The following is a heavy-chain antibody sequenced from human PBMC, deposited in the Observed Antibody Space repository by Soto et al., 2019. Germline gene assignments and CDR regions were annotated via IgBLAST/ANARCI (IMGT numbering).Heavy chain of an antibody. CDR1: GFIFSSYG. J-gene: IGHJ4*02. CDR3: ARVKQGRGGYDSPFDY. CDR2: IRYDGSKT. Sequence: QVQLVESGGGVVQPGGSLRLSCAPSGFIFSSYGMHWVRQAPGKGLEWVAVIRYDGSKTYYDDSVKGRFTISRDNSKNTLYLQMNSLRAEDTAVYYCARVKQGRGGYDSPFDYWGQGTMVTVAS. V-gene: IGHV3-33*01. D-gene: IGHD3-3*01.